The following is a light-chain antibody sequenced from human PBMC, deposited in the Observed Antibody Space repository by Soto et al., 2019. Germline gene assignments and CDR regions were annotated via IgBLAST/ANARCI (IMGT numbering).Light chain of an antibody. CDR2: DAS. CDR1: QSVSSY. Sequence: EIVLTQSPATLSLSPGERATLSCRASQSVSSYLAWYQQKPGQAPRLLIYDASNRATGIPARFSGSGSGTDFTLTIRSLEPEDFAVYYCQQRNNWPRGTFGQETRLEIK. V-gene: IGKV3-11*01. CDR3: QQRNNWPRGT. J-gene: IGKJ5*01.